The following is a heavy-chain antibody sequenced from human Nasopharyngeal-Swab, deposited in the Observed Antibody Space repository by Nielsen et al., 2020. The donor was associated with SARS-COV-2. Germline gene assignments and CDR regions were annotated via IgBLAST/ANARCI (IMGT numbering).Heavy chain of an antibody. Sequence: GESLKISCAASGFTFSSYGMHWVRQAPGKGLEGVAVISYDGSNKYYADSVKGRFTISRDNSKNTLYLQMNSLRAEDTAVYYCARAIRGYSSYYFDYWGQGTLVTVSS. CDR2: ISYDGSNK. V-gene: IGHV3-30*03. CDR3: ARAIRGYSSYYFDY. D-gene: IGHD5-18*01. J-gene: IGHJ4*02. CDR1: GFTFSSYG.